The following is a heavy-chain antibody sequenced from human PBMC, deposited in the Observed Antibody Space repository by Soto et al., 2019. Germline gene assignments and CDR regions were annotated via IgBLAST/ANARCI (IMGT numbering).Heavy chain of an antibody. CDR2: INHSGST. J-gene: IGHJ5*02. D-gene: IGHD3-22*01. CDR3: ARTYYYDGSGYYP. Sequence: SETLSLTCAVYGGSFSGYYWSWIRQPPGKGLEWIGEINHSGSTNYNPSLKSRVTISVDTSKNQFSLKLSSVTAADTAVYYCARTYYYDGSGYYPLGQGTLVTV. CDR1: GGSFSGYY. V-gene: IGHV4-34*01.